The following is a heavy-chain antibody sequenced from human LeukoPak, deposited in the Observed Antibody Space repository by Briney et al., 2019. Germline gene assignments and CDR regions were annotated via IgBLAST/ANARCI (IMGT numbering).Heavy chain of an antibody. J-gene: IGHJ4*02. Sequence: ASVKVSCKASGYTFTNYGASWVRQAPGQGLEWMGWINANNGYTNYAQKFRDRVTMTTETSTSTAYMELRSLRSDDTAVYYCARVQPGLAAGYWGQGTLVTVSS. CDR2: INANNGYT. D-gene: IGHD6-13*01. CDR1: GYTFTNYG. V-gene: IGHV1-18*01. CDR3: ARVQPGLAAGY.